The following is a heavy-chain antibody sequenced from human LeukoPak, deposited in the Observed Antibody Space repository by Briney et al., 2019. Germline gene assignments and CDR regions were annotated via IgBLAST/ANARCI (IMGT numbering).Heavy chain of an antibody. CDR1: GFTFSSYA. J-gene: IGHJ4*02. CDR2: ISSNGGST. D-gene: IGHD4-17*01. Sequence: PGGSLRLSCAASGFTFSSYAMHWVRQAPGKGLEYVSAISSNGGSTYYANSVKGRFTISRDNSRNTLYLQMGSLRAEDMAVYYCARVSGDYDPDYWGQGTLVTVSS. V-gene: IGHV3-64*01. CDR3: ARVSGDYDPDY.